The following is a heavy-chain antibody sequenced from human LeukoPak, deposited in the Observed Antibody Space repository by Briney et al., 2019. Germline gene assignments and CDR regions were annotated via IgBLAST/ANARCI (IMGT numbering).Heavy chain of an antibody. D-gene: IGHD2-21*01. CDR3: ARRIVAGATNSHWFDP. CDR2: IYPSGGT. J-gene: IGHJ5*02. V-gene: IGHV4-4*09. CDR1: GGPIDSYY. Sequence: SETLSLTCTVSGGPIDSYYWSWIRLPPGKGLEWIGYIYPSGGTHYNPSLLSRVSMSVDTSKNQFSLKVRPATAADTAVYFCARRIVAGATNSHWFDPWGQGTLVTVSS.